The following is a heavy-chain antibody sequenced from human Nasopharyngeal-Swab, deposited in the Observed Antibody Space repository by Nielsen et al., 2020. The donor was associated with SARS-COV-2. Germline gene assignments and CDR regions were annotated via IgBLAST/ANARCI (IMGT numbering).Heavy chain of an antibody. CDR3: ARYDDYYDSSGYAY. Sequence: GESLKISCAVSGFSFSDSAMTWVRQAAGKGLEWVSSISFSGGRTYYAESVRGRFTISRDNSKNTLYLQMNSLRAEDTDVYYCARYDDYYDSSGYAYWGQGTLVTVSS. CDR2: ISFSGGRT. CDR1: GFSFSDSA. V-gene: IGHV3-23*01. J-gene: IGHJ4*02. D-gene: IGHD3-22*01.